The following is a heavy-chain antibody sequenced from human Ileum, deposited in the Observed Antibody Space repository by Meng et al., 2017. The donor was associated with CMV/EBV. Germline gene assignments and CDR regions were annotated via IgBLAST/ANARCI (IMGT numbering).Heavy chain of an antibody. CDR2: VHNSGGT. J-gene: IGHJ4*02. CDR1: ALLKNDKYY. D-gene: IGHD3-10*01. CDR3: AKDLPRGPSDY. V-gene: IGHV4-39*07. Sequence: SVPRLVKPSETLSPRSPGLCALLKNDKYYWAWIRQSPGKGLEWIGSVHNSGGTYHNPSLRSRVTISVDTSKHQFSLRMNSVTAADTAIYYCAKDLPRGPSDYWSQGTLVTVSS.